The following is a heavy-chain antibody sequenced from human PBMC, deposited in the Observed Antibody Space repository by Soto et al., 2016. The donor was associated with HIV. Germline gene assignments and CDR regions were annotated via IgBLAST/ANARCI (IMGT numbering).Heavy chain of an antibody. CDR1: GGSMSTNNW. V-gene: IGHV4-4*02. D-gene: IGHD3-22*01. CDR3: ARDLGNQHVNMILVPGNAFDI. J-gene: IGHJ3*02. Sequence: VKLAESGPGLVKPSGTLSLTCDASGGSMSTNNWWSWLRQPPGKGLEWIGEIYHSGSTNYNPSLKSRVSMSVDKSKNQFSLNVTSVTAADTAVYYCARDLGNQHVNMILVPGNAFDIWGQGHGSSSLQ. CDR2: IYHSGST.